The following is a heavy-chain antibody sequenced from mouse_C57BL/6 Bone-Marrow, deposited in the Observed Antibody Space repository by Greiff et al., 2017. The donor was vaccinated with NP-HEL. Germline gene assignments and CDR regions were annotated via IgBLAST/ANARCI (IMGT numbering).Heavy chain of an antibody. V-gene: IGHV5-6*01. D-gene: IGHD1-1*01. CDR3: ARGITTVVAPHWYFDV. CDR2: ISSGGSYT. Sequence: EVKLMESGGDLVKPGGSLKLSCAASGFTFSSYGMSWVRQTPDKRLEWVATISSGGSYTYYPDSVKGRFTISRDNAKNTLYLQMSSLKSEDTAMYYCARGITTVVAPHWYFDVWGTGTTVTVSS. J-gene: IGHJ1*03. CDR1: GFTFSSYG.